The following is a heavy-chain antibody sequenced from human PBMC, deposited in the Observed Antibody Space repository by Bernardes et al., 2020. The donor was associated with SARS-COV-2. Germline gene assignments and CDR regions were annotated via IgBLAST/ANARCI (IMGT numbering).Heavy chain of an antibody. CDR1: GFTFTTYA. CDR2: ITNSGSST. J-gene: IGHJ2*01. D-gene: IGHD2-21*02. CDR3: VKARGGNFGNWHFDL. Sequence: GGSLRLSCAASGFTFTTYAMSWVRQAPGKGLEWVSTITNSGSSTYYADSVKGRVTISRDNSKNTLYVQMNSLRAEDTAVYYCVKARGGNFGNWHFDLWGRGTLVSVSS. V-gene: IGHV3-23*01.